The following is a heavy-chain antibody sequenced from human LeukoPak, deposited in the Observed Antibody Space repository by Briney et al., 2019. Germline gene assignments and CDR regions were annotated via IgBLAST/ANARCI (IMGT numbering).Heavy chain of an antibody. CDR2: IWYDGSNK. J-gene: IGHJ3*02. CDR1: GFTFSNYG. Sequence: GGSLRLSCAASGFTFSNYGMHWVRQAPGKGLEWVAVIWYDGSNKYYADSVKGRFTISRDNSKNTLYLQMNSLRAEDTAVYYCAKLPEYYYDSSGYYFWASRADAFDIWGQGTMVTVSS. CDR3: AKLPEYYYDSSGYYFWASRADAFDI. V-gene: IGHV3-33*06. D-gene: IGHD3-22*01.